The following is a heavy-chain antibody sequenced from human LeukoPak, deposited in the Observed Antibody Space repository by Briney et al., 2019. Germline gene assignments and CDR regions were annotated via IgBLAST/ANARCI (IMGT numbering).Heavy chain of an antibody. CDR3: ARDRGGYGLYWYFDL. Sequence: ASVKVSCKTSGYTFTSYGISWVRQAPGQGLEWMGWIIGYNGNTNYAQKIQGRVTMTTDTSTSTAYMELRSLRSDDTAVYYCARDRGGYGLYWYFDLWGRGTLVTVSS. CDR1: GYTFTSYG. V-gene: IGHV1-18*01. D-gene: IGHD1-26*01. CDR2: IIGYNGNT. J-gene: IGHJ2*01.